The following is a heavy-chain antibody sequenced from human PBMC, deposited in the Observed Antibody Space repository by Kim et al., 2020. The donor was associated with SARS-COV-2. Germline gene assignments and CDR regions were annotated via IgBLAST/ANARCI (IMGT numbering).Heavy chain of an antibody. Sequence: ASVKVSCKASGYTFTSYAMNWVRQAPGQGLEWMGWINTNTGNPTYAQGFTGRFVFSFDTSVSTAYLQISSLKAEDAAVYYCARGIAAAGTDSSGWSIYFDYWVQGTLVTVSS. D-gene: IGHD6-13*01. J-gene: IGHJ4*02. CDR1: GYTFTSYA. V-gene: IGHV7-4-1*02. CDR3: ARGIAAAGTDSSGWSIYFDY. CDR2: INTNTGNP.